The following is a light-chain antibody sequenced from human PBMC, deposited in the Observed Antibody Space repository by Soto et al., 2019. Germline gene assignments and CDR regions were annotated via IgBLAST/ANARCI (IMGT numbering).Light chain of an antibody. V-gene: IGLV2-14*01. CDR3: SSYRSSTTFV. J-gene: IGLJ1*01. Sequence: QSVLTQPASVSGSPGQSITISCTGTSSDVGAYNYVSWYQQYPGRAPKVIIFEVRKRPSGVSTRFSGSKSGDTASLTISGLQAEDEADYYCSSYRSSTTFVFGTGTKV. CDR2: EVR. CDR1: SSDVGAYNY.